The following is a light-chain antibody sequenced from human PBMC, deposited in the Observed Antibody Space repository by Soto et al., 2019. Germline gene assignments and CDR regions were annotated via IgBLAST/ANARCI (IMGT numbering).Light chain of an antibody. CDR2: DAS. CDR1: QSVSSY. J-gene: IGKJ1*01. V-gene: IGKV3-11*01. CDR3: QQRSNWPWT. Sequence: EIVLTQSPATLSLSPGERATLSCRASQSVSSYLAWYQQKPGQTPRLLIYDASNRATGIPARFNGSGSGTDLTLTIISLEPEDFAVYYCQQRSNWPWTFGQGTKVDNK.